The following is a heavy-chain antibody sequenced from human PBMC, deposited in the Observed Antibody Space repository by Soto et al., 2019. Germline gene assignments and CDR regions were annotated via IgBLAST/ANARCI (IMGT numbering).Heavy chain of an antibody. CDR1: GYSFTSYW. V-gene: IGHV5-10-1*01. D-gene: IGHD2-2*01. CDR2: IDPRDSYV. J-gene: IGHJ5*02. Sequence: LGESLKISCKGSGYSFTSYWISWVRQMPGKGLEWMGRIDPRDSYVNYSPSFQGHVTISLDKSISTAYLQWGSLKASDTAMYYCARLFCSTTTCDSWFDPWGQGTLVTVSS. CDR3: ARLFCSTTTCDSWFDP.